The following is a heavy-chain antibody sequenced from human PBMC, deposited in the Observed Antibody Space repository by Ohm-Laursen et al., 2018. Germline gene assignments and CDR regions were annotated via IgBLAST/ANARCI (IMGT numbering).Heavy chain of an antibody. CDR2: INPNSGGT. CDR1: GYTFTGYY. J-gene: IGHJ4*02. CDR3: ARAGTTYYYDSSGYARTSDYFDY. D-gene: IGHD3-22*01. V-gene: IGHV1-2*02. Sequence: GASVKVSCKASGYTFTGYYMHWVRQAPGQGLEWMGWINPNSGGTNYAQKFQGRVTMTRDTSISTAYMELSRLRSDDTAVYYCARAGTTYYYDSSGYARTSDYFDYWGQGTLVTVSS.